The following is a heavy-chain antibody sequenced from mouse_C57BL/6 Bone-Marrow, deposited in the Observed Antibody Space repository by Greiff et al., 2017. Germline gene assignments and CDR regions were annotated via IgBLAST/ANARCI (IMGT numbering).Heavy chain of an antibody. V-gene: IGHV1-82*01. CDR2: IYPGDGDT. Sequence: QVQLQQSGPELVKPGASVKISCKASGYAFSSSWMNWVKQRPGQGLEWIGRIYPGDGDTNYNGKFKGKATLTADKSSSTAYMQLSSLTSEDSAVYFCARSDYCGSSSWFAYWGQGTLVTVSA. CDR1: GYAFSSSW. CDR3: ARSDYCGSSSWFAY. D-gene: IGHD1-1*01. J-gene: IGHJ3*01.